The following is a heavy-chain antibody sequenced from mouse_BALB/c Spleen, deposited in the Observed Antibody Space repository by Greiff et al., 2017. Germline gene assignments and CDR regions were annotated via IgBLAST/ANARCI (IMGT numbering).Heavy chain of an antibody. V-gene: IGHV14-1*02. CDR3: ARALLLYYFDY. CDR1: GFTFTSYC. Sequence: EVQLQQSGAELVRPGALVKLSCKASGFTFTSYCMHWVKQRPEQGLEWIGGIDPENGNTKYNAKFQGKASITADTSSNTAYLQLSSLTSEDTAVYDCARALLLYYFDYWGQGTTLTVSS. D-gene: IGHD1-1*01. CDR2: IDPENGNT. J-gene: IGHJ2*01.